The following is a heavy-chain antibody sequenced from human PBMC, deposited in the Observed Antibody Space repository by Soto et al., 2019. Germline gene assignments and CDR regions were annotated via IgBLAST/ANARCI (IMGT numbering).Heavy chain of an antibody. CDR2: INHSGST. Sequence: PSETLSLTCAVYGGSFSCYYWIWIRQPPGKGLEWIGEINHSGSTNYNPSLKSRVTISVDTSKNQFSLKLSSVTAADTAVYYCARASRLRGSYYYYYGMGVWGQGTTVTVSS. CDR3: ARASRLRGSYYYYYGMGV. D-gene: IGHD3-16*01. J-gene: IGHJ6*02. CDR1: GGSFSCYY. V-gene: IGHV4-34*01.